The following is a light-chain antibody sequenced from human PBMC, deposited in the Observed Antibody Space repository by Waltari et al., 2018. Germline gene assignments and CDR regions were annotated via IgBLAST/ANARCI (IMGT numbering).Light chain of an antibody. CDR2: QDT. Sequence: SYELTQPPSVSVSPGQTASITCSGDKLGDKYACWYQRKPGQSPVLVIYQDTQRPSGIPGRFSGSSSGNTATLTIGGTQAMDEADYCCQAWDSSTRYVFGSGTKVTVL. J-gene: IGLJ1*01. CDR3: QAWDSSTRYV. V-gene: IGLV3-1*01. CDR1: KLGDKY.